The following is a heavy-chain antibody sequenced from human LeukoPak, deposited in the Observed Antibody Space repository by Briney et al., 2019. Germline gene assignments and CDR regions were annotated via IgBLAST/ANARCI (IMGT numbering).Heavy chain of an antibody. D-gene: IGHD5-12*01. Sequence: GGSLRLSCTASGFTFNRYWMSWVRQAPGKGLEWVANIKQDGSEKYYVDSVKGRFTISRDNAKNSLYLQMNSLRAEDTAVYYCARVEASGYDYGAFDYWGQGTLVTVSS. V-gene: IGHV3-7*01. CDR3: ARVEASGYDYGAFDY. J-gene: IGHJ4*02. CDR2: IKQDGSEK. CDR1: GFTFNRYW.